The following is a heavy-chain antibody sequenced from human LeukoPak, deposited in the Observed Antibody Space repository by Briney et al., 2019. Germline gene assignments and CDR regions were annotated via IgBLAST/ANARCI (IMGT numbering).Heavy chain of an antibody. CDR1: GYTFTSYG. J-gene: IGHJ4*02. V-gene: IGHV1-18*01. CDR2: ISAYNGNT. Sequence: ASVKVSCKASGYTFTSYGISWVRQAPGQGLEWMGWISAYNGNTNYAQKLQGRVTMTTDTSTSTAYMELRSLRSDDTAVYYCARGPYGTLDYDILTGYYKGGEYYFDYWGQGTLVTVSS. CDR3: ARGPYGTLDYDILTGYYKGGEYYFDY. D-gene: IGHD3-9*01.